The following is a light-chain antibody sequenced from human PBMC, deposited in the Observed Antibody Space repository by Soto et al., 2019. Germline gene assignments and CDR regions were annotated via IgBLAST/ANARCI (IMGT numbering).Light chain of an antibody. J-gene: IGLJ1*01. Sequence: SYELTQSPSVSVAPGQTARITCGGNNIGSKNVHWFQQRPGQAPVLVVFDDDDRPSGIPDRFSGSNSGNTATLTISRVEAGDEADYYCQVWDSDVLHHVFXTGTKGTVL. CDR2: DDD. CDR1: NIGSKN. V-gene: IGLV3-21*02. CDR3: QVWDSDVLHHV.